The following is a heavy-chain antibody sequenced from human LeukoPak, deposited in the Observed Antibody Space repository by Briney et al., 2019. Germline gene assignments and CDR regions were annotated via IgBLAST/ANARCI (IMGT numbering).Heavy chain of an antibody. CDR1: GFTFSSYG. V-gene: IGHV3-30*03. CDR2: ISYDGSNK. J-gene: IGHJ4*02. CDR3: ARAAMVNSGDY. Sequence: PGRSLRLSCAASGFTFSSYGMHWVRQAPGKGLEWVAVISYDGSNKYYADSVKGRFTISRDNSKNTLYMQMNSLRAEDTAVYYCARAAMVNSGDYWGQGTLVTVSS. D-gene: IGHD5-18*01.